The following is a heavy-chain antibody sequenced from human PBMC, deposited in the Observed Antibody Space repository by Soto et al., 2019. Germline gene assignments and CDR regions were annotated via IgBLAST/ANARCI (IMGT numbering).Heavy chain of an antibody. D-gene: IGHD3-22*01. J-gene: IGHJ6*03. CDR1: GGSIRSYY. V-gene: IGHV4-59*12. CDR2: IYNSGST. Sequence: SETLSLTCTVSGGSIRSYYWSWIRQSPGEGLEWIGNIYNSGSTNYSPSLKSRIAISIDTSKNQFSLQLRSVTAADTAVYYCAGGGSIVVATGLLMDVWGKGTTVNVTS. CDR3: AGGGSIVVATGLLMDV.